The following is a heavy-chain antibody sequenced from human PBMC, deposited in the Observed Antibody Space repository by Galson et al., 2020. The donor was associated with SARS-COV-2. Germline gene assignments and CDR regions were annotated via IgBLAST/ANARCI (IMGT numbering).Heavy chain of an antibody. CDR3: AWVDYDVIGFYSESYYGYRMDV. J-gene: IGHJ6*02. D-gene: IGHD3-22*01. CDR2: MFFGGST. CDR1: GGSITSSSYY. V-gene: IGHV4-39*07. Sequence: SEPLSLTCTVSGGSITSSSYYWGWIRQPPGKGLEWVGNMFFGGSTYFNPSLKSRVTMSVDTSRNQFSLKLTSVTAADAAVYYCAWVDYDVIGFYSESYYGYRMDVWGQGSTVTVS.